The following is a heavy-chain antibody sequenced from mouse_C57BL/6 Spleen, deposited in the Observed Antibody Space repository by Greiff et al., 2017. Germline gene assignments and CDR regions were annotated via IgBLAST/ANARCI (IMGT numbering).Heavy chain of an antibody. CDR3: ASPYSNYGYFDV. D-gene: IGHD2-5*01. J-gene: IGHJ1*03. CDR2: IHPNSGST. Sequence: QVQLQQPGAELVKPGASVKLSCKASGYTFTSYWMHWVKQRPGQGLEWIGMIHPNSGSTNYNEKFKSKATLTVDKSSSTAYMQLSSLTSEDSAVYYCASPYSNYGYFDVWGTGTTVTVSS. CDR1: GYTFTSYW. V-gene: IGHV1-64*01.